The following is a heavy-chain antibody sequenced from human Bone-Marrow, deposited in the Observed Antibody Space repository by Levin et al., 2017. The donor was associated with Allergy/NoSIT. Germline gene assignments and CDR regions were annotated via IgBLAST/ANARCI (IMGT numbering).Heavy chain of an antibody. CDR3: ARDSSRNGMDV. D-gene: IGHD6-6*01. CDR2: IGTASDS. J-gene: IGHJ6*02. CDR1: GFIVSTYD. Sequence: GGSLRLSCAASGFIVSTYDIHWVRQVVGKGLEWVAEIGTASDSYYSDSVKGRFTISRENSKNSVYLQMNSLRDGGTAVYFCARDSSRNGMDVWGQGTTVTVSS. V-gene: IGHV3-13*01.